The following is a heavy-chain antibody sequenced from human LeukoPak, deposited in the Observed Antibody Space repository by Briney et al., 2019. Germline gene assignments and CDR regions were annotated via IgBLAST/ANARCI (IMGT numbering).Heavy chain of an antibody. J-gene: IGHJ4*02. V-gene: IGHV3-30*03. CDR1: GFTFGSYG. D-gene: IGHD2-15*01. CDR2: ISYDGSNK. Sequence: GGSLRLSCAASGFTFGSYGMHWVRQAPGKGLEWVAVISYDGSNKYYADSVKGRFTISRDNSKNTLYLQMNSLRAEDTAVYYCATVAAPVDDYWGQGTLVTVSS. CDR3: ATVAAPVDDY.